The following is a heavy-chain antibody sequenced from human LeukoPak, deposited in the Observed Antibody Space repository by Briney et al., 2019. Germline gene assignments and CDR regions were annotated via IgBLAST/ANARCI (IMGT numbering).Heavy chain of an antibody. D-gene: IGHD3-10*01. Sequence: GGSLRLSCAASGSTFSSYEMNWVRQAPGKGLEWVSYISSSGSTIYYADSVKGRFTISRDNAKNSLYLQMNSLRAEDTAVYYCARDRAGGSGSYYIIPDYFDYWGQGTLVTVSS. J-gene: IGHJ4*02. CDR3: ARDRAGGSGSYYIIPDYFDY. CDR1: GSTFSSYE. CDR2: ISSSGSTI. V-gene: IGHV3-48*03.